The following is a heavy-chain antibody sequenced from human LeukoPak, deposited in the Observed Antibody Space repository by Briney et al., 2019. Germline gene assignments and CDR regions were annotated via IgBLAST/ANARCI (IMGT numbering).Heavy chain of an antibody. D-gene: IGHD3-22*01. V-gene: IGHV3-48*03. CDR3: ASVPYDSSGYYYFSFDY. CDR1: GFTFSSYE. CDR2: ISSSGSTI. J-gene: IGHJ4*02. Sequence: GGSLRLSCAASGFTFSSYEMNWVRQAPGKGLEWVSYISSSGSTIYYADSVKGRFTITRDNAKNSLYLHMNSLRAEDTAVYYCASVPYDSSGYYYFSFDYWGQGTLVTVSS.